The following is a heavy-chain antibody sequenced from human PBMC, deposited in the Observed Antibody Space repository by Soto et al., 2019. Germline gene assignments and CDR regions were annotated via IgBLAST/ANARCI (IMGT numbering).Heavy chain of an antibody. V-gene: IGHV1-69*13. CDR3: ARDGTLYDTSGYYYLY. CDR2: IIPMFGKA. J-gene: IGHJ4*02. CDR1: GGTFSRYA. D-gene: IGHD3-22*01. Sequence: GASVKVSCKASGGTFSRYAISWVRQAPGQGLEWMGGIIPMFGKANYAQKFQGRVTITADESTSTGYMELRSLISEDTAVYYCARDGTLYDTSGYYYLYWGQGTLVTV.